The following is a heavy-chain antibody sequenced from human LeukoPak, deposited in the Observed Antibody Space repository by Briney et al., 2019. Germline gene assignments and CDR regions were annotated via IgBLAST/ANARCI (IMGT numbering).Heavy chain of an antibody. J-gene: IGHJ4*02. CDR3: AGGYCSGGSCYTLDY. D-gene: IGHD2-15*01. V-gene: IGHV3-21*01. Sequence: GGSLRLSCAASGFTFSSYSMNWVRLAPGKGLEWVSSISSSSSYVYYADSVKGRFTISRDNAKNSLYLQMNSLRAEDTAVYYCAGGYCSGGSCYTLDYWGQGTLVTVSS. CDR2: ISSSSSYV. CDR1: GFTFSSYS.